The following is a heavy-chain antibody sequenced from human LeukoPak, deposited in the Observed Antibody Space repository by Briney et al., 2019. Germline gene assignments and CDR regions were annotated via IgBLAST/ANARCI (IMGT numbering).Heavy chain of an antibody. J-gene: IGHJ4*02. D-gene: IGHD1-7*01. V-gene: IGHV1-2*06. Sequence: ASVKVSCKASGYTFTGYYMHWVRQAPGQGLEWMGRINPNSGGTNYAQKFQGRVTITRDTSISTAYMELSRLRSDDTAVYYCARVRKGDWNYDYWGQGTLVTVSS. CDR1: GYTFTGYY. CDR3: ARVRKGDWNYDY. CDR2: INPNSGGT.